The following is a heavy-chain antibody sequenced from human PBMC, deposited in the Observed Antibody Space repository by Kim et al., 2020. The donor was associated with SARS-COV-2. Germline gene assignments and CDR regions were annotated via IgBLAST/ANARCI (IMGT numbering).Heavy chain of an antibody. D-gene: IGHD3-10*01. CDR3: ARVKDYYGSGSYYHYGMDV. J-gene: IGHJ6*02. Sequence: ASVKVSCKASGYPFTGYYMPWVLPSPFQGLDWMGWINPNSGGTNYAQKFQGWVTMTRDTSISTAYMELSRLRSDDTAVYYCARVKDYYGSGSYYHYGMDVWGQGTTVTVSS. CDR2: INPNSGGT. V-gene: IGHV1-2*04. CDR1: GYPFTGYY.